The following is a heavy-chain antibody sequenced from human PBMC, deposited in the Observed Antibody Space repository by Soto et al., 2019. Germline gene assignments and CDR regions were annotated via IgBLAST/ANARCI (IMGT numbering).Heavy chain of an antibody. CDR1: GGSISSYY. CDR2: IYTSGST. J-gene: IGHJ4*02. Sequence: PSETLSLTCTVSGGSISSYYWSWIRQPAGKGLEWIGRIYTSGSTNYNPSLKSRVTMSVDTSKNQFSLKLSSVTAADTAVYYCAREDKYCSGGSCYHSSSFVIDYWGRGTLVTVSS. D-gene: IGHD2-15*01. CDR3: AREDKYCSGGSCYHSSSFVIDY. V-gene: IGHV4-4*07.